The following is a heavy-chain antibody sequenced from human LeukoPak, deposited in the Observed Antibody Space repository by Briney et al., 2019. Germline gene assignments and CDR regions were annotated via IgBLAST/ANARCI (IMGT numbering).Heavy chain of an antibody. J-gene: IGHJ4*02. CDR3: ARLAARYGDYAVGVVDY. CDR1: GGSISSSSYY. Sequence: PSETLSLTCTVSGGSISSSSYYWGWIRQPPGKGLEWIGSIYYSGSTYYNPSLKSRVTISVDTSKNQFSLKLSSVTAADTAVYYCARLAARYGDYAVGVVDYWGQGTLVTVSS. V-gene: IGHV4-39*01. CDR2: IYYSGST. D-gene: IGHD4-17*01.